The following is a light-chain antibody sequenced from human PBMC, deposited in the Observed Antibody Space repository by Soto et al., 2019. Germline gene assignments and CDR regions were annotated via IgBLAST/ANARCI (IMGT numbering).Light chain of an antibody. CDR2: GNS. J-gene: IGLJ3*02. Sequence: QSVLTQPPSVSGASGQRVTISCTVSSSNSGAGYNVHWYQQLPGTAPKLLIYGNSNRPSGFPDRFSGSKSGTSASLAITGLQAEDEADYYCQSYDSSLSGWVFGGGTKLTVL. CDR3: QSYDSSLSGWV. CDR1: SSNSGAGYN. V-gene: IGLV1-40*01.